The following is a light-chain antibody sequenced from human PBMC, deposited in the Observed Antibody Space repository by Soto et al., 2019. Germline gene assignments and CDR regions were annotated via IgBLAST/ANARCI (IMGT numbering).Light chain of an antibody. CDR2: DAS. CDR1: QSVSSY. Sequence: EIVLTQSPATLSLSPGERATLSCRASQSVSSYLAWYQQKPGQAPGLLIYDASNRATGIPARFSGSGSGTDFTLTISSLEPEDFAVYYCQQRSNWLGTFGQGTKVEIK. CDR3: QQRSNWLGT. J-gene: IGKJ1*01. V-gene: IGKV3-11*01.